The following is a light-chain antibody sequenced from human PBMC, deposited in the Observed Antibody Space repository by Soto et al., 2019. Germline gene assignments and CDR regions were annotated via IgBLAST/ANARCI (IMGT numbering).Light chain of an antibody. CDR2: AAS. Sequence: DIQMTQSPSSLSASVGDRVTISCRASQSVSIYLNWYQQKPGKVPILLIYAASSLQSGVPSRFSGSGSGTDFTLTISSLQPEDSATYYCQQSYNTPRTFGQGTKVEIK. CDR3: QQSYNTPRT. J-gene: IGKJ1*01. V-gene: IGKV1-39*01. CDR1: QSVSIY.